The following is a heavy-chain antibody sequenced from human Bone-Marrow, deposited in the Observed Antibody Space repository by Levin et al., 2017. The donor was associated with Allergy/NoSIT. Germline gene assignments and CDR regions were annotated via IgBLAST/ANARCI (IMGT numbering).Heavy chain of an antibody. D-gene: IGHD5-18*01. Sequence: SQTLSLTCTVSGGSISISSYYWGWIRQPPGKGLEWIGNIFYDGRDHYSPSLKSRATISVDRSKNQFSLKLSSVTAADTALYFCARVRDSYGYLPLDYWGQGALVIVST. V-gene: IGHV4-39*07. CDR1: GGSISISSYY. CDR3: ARVRDSYGYLPLDY. J-gene: IGHJ4*02. CDR2: IFYDGRD.